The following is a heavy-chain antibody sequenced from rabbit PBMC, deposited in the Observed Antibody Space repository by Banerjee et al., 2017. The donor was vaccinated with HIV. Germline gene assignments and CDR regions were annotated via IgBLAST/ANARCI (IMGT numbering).Heavy chain of an antibody. Sequence: QSLEESGGDLVKPGASLTLTCTASGFSFSSSYYMCWVRQAPGKGLEWIGCIYTGSSGGTYYANWAKGRFTISSTSSTTVTLQMTSLTAADTATYFCARAPSGYYFNLWGPGTLVTVS. D-gene: IGHD3-1*01. J-gene: IGHJ4*01. CDR3: ARAPSGYYFNL. CDR1: GFSFSSSYY. CDR2: IYTGSSGGT. V-gene: IGHV1S40*01.